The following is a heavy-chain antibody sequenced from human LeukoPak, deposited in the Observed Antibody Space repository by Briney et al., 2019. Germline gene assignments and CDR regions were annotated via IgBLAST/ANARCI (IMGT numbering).Heavy chain of an antibody. Sequence: KPSETLSLTCTVSGGSISSSSYYWDWVRQPPGKGLEWIGNVYYGGNTFYNSSLESRVTISVDMSKNQFSLKLSSLTAADTAVYYCARQRADYFYHYLDVWGKGTSVGVSS. CDR1: GGSISSSSYY. V-gene: IGHV4-39*01. CDR3: ARQRADYFYHYLDV. J-gene: IGHJ6*03. CDR2: VYYGGNT.